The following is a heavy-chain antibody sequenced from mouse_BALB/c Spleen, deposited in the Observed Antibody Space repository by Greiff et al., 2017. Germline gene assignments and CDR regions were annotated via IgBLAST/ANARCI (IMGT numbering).Heavy chain of an antibody. V-gene: IGHV2-9-2*01. CDR1: GFSLTSYD. CDR2: IWTGGGT. D-gene: IGHD2-2*01. Sequence: QVQLKESGPGLVAPSQSLSITCTVSGFSLTSYDISWIRQPPGKGLEWLGVIWTGGGTNYNSAFMSRLSISKDNSKSQVFLKMNSLQTDDTAIYYCVRDLGYRGAMDYWGQGTSVTVSS. CDR3: VRDLGYRGAMDY. J-gene: IGHJ4*01.